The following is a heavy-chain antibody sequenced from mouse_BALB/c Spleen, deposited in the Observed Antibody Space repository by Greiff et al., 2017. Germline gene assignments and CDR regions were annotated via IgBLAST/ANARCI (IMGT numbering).Heavy chain of an antibody. J-gene: IGHJ4*01. V-gene: IGHV5-12-1*01. Sequence: EVMLVESGGGLVKPGGSLKLSCAASGFAFSSYDMSWVRQTPEKRLEWVAYISSGGGSTYYPDTVKGRFTISRDNAKNTLYLQMSSLKSEDTAMYYCARHAYRYDDKDAMDYWGQGTSVTVSS. CDR3: ARHAYRYDDKDAMDY. CDR2: ISSGGGST. D-gene: IGHD2-14*01. CDR1: GFAFSSYD.